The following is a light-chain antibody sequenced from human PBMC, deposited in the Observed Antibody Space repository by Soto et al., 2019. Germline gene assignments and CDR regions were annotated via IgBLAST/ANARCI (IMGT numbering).Light chain of an antibody. CDR1: SSNFGAGYD. J-gene: IGLJ1*01. Sequence: QPVLTQPPSVSGAPGQRVTISCTGSSSNFGAGYDVHWYQQLPGTAPKLLIYGNNNRPSGVPDRFSGSKSGTSASLAITGLQAEDEADYYCQSYDSSLSAYVFGTGTKVTVL. CDR3: QSYDSSLSAYV. CDR2: GNN. V-gene: IGLV1-40*01.